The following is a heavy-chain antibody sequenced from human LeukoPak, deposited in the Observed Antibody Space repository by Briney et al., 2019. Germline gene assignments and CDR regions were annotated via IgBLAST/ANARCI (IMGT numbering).Heavy chain of an antibody. J-gene: IGHJ4*02. D-gene: IGHD3-9*01. CDR2: IKQEGSEK. CDR3: ARDAYDILTEHYFDY. V-gene: IGHV3-7*01. CDR1: GFTFSSYW. Sequence: AGGSLRLSCAASGFTFSSYWMSWVRQAPGKGLEWVANIKQEGSEKYYVDSVKGRFTISRDNAKNSLYLQMNSLRAEDTAVYYCARDAYDILTEHYFDYWGQGTLVTVSS.